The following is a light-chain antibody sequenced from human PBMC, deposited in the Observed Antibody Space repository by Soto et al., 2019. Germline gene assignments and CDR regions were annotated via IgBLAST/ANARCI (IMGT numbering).Light chain of an antibody. Sequence: IQLSKSPSSLSASVGDRVTITCRASQTIDTYVNWYQHKPGTAPKVLIYAATYLQNGVPSRFSGTGSGADFTLTISSLQPEDFATYYCQQNFNFPRTFGQGSKVDI. CDR1: QTIDTY. V-gene: IGKV1-39*01. CDR2: AAT. CDR3: QQNFNFPRT. J-gene: IGKJ1*01.